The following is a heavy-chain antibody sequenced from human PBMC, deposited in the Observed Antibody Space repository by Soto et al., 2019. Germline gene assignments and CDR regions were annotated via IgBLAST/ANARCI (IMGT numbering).Heavy chain of an antibody. CDR3: ARGMYYYDSSGYYTDAFDI. CDR1: GFSFSDYY. V-gene: IGHV3-11*01. D-gene: IGHD3-22*01. CDR2: ISSSGSTI. J-gene: IGHJ3*02. Sequence: GGSLRLSCAASGFSFSDYYMSWVRQAPGKGLEWVSYISSSGSTIFYADSVKGRFTISRDNAKNSLYLQMNSLRAEDTAVYYCARGMYYYDSSGYYTDAFDIWGQGTMVTVSS.